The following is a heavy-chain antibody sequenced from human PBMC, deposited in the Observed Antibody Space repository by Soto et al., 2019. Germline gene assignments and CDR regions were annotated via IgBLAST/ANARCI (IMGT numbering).Heavy chain of an antibody. D-gene: IGHD6-13*01. CDR3: ARGGAAAGSNWFDP. CDR1: RGAIRSPNW. Sequence: SETLSLTCTVSRGAIRSPNWWSWNRQPPGKGLEWIGEINHSGSTNSNPSLKSRVTISVDTSKNQFSLKLSSVTAADTAVYSCARGGAAAGSNWFDPWGQGTLVTVSS. CDR2: INHSGST. J-gene: IGHJ5*02. V-gene: IGHV4-4*02.